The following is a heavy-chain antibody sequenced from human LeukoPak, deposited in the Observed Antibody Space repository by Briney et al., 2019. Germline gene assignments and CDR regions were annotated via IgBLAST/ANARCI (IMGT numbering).Heavy chain of an antibody. CDR3: ARDTYPKGIVGATLDFDY. V-gene: IGHV3-53*01. J-gene: IGHJ4*02. Sequence: QSGGSLRLSCAASGFTVSSNYMSWVRQAPGKGLEWVSVIYSGGSTYYADSVKGRFTISRDNSKNTLYLQMNSLRAEDTAVYYCARDTYPKGIVGATLDFDYWGQGTLVTVSS. CDR1: GFTVSSNY. CDR2: IYSGGST. D-gene: IGHD1-26*01.